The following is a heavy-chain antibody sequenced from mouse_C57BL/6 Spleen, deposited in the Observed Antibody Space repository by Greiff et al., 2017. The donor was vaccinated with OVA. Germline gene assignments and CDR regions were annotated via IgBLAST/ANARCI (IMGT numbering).Heavy chain of an antibody. Sequence: QVTLKVSGPGILQSSQTLSLTCSFSGFSLSTSGMGVSWIRQPSGKGLEWLAHIYWDDDKRYNPSLKSRLTIPKDTSRNQVCLKITSVDTADTATYYCARTSSSYWYIDVWGTGTTVTVSS. CDR3: ARTSSSYWYIDV. V-gene: IGHV8-12*01. D-gene: IGHD1-1*01. CDR1: GFSLSTSGMG. CDR2: IYWDDDK. J-gene: IGHJ1*03.